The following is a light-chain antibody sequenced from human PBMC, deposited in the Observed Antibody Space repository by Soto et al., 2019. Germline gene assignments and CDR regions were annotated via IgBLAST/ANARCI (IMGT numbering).Light chain of an antibody. CDR3: AAWIGNLYV. J-gene: IGLJ1*01. V-gene: IGLV1-44*01. Sequence: QSVLTQPPSVSGTPGQTVTICCSGSSSNIGTNAVDWYQQLPGMAPKLLIYSSTQRPLGVPVRFSGTSASLAISGLQSDDEGDYYCAAWIGNLYVFGSGTKVTVL. CDR2: SST. CDR1: SSNIGTNA.